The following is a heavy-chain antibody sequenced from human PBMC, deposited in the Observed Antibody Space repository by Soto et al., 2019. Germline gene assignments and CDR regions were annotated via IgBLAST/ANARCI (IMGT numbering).Heavy chain of an antibody. CDR3: ARVLYRYDYGIDV. V-gene: IGHV4-30-4*01. J-gene: IGHJ6*02. CDR1: GGSISSGDYY. Sequence: QVQLQESGPGLVKPSQTLSLTCTVSGGSISSGDYYWSWIRQPPGKGLEWIGYIYYSGSTYYNPSRKSRVTIAVDTSKNHVALKLSSVTAADPAVYYCARVLYRYDYGIDVWGQGTTVTVSS. CDR2: IYYSGST. D-gene: IGHD3-16*02.